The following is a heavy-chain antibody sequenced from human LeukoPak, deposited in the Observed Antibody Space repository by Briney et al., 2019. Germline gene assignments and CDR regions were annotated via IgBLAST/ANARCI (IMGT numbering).Heavy chain of an antibody. CDR1: GFTFSSYG. J-gene: IGHJ4*02. CDR2: IRYDGSNK. V-gene: IGHV3-30*02. Sequence: GGSLRLSCAASGFTFSSYGMHWVRQAPGKGLEWVAFIRYDGSNKYYADSAKGRFTISRDNAKNSLYLQMNSLRAEDTAVYYCARDPLIASNWGQGTLVTVSS. CDR3: ARDPLIASN. D-gene: IGHD3-16*01.